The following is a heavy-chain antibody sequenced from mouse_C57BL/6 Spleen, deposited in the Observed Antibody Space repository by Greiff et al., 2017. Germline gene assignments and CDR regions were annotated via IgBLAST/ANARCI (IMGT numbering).Heavy chain of an antibody. D-gene: IGHD1-1*01. Sequence: EVQRVESGGGLVQPGGSLSLSCAASGFTFTDYYMSWVRQPPGKALEWLGFIRNKANGYTTAYSASVKGRFTISRDNSQSILYLQMNALRAEDSATYYCARYTTVVAYYFDYWGQGTTLTVSS. J-gene: IGHJ2*01. CDR1: GFTFTDYY. CDR3: ARYTTVVAYYFDY. V-gene: IGHV7-3*01. CDR2: IRNKANGYTT.